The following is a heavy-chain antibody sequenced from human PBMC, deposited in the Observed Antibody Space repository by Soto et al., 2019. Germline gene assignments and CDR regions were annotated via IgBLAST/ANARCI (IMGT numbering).Heavy chain of an antibody. CDR3: ASQWDQFDY. D-gene: IGHD1-26*01. Sequence: PSETLSLTCAVYGGSFSGYYWSWIRQPPGKGLEWIGEINHSGSTNYNPSLKSRVTISVDTSKNQFSLKLSSVTAADTAVHYCASQWDQFDYWGQGTLVTVSS. CDR1: GGSFSGYY. J-gene: IGHJ4*02. CDR2: INHSGST. V-gene: IGHV4-34*01.